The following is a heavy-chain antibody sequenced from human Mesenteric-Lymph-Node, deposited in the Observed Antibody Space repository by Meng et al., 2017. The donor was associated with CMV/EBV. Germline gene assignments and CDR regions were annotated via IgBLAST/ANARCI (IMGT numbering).Heavy chain of an antibody. CDR3: ARRTAVAGPVWFDP. D-gene: IGHD6-19*01. CDR1: GGSPSSRSYY. J-gene: IGHJ5*02. CDR2: IDYSGPT. Sequence: SGGSPSSRSYYSRWIRQPPGKGLELIGSIDYSGPTNYNSSLKSRATISADTSKHQFSRKVTSVTAADSAVSYCARRTAVAGPVWFDPWGQGSLVTVSS. V-gene: IGHV4-39*01.